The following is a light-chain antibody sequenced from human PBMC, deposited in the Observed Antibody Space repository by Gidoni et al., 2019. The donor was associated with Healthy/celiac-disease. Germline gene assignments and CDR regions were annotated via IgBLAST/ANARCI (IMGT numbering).Light chain of an antibody. J-gene: IGLJ1*01. V-gene: IGLV2-23*02. CDR1: SSDVGSYNL. CDR2: EVS. CDR3: CSYAGSSLYV. Sequence: QSALTQPASVSGSPGQSITISCTGTSSDVGSYNLVSWYKHHPGKAPKLMIYEVSKRPSGVSNRFSGSKSGNTASLTISGLQAEDEADYYCCSYAGSSLYVFGTGTKVTVL.